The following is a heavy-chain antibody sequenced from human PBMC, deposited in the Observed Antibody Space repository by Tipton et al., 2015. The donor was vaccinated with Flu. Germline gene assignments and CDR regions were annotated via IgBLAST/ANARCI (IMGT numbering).Heavy chain of an antibody. CDR3: ARAAYYDSIGYYSNWFDP. V-gene: IGHV4-4*07. Sequence: TLSLTCTVSGGSISSYYWSWIRQPAGKGLEWIGRFYTSGSTNYNPSLKSRVTMSVDTSKNQFSLKLSAVTAADTAVYYCARAAYYDSIGYYSNWFDPWGQGTLLTVSS. J-gene: IGHJ5*02. D-gene: IGHD3-22*01. CDR2: FYTSGST. CDR1: GGSISSYY.